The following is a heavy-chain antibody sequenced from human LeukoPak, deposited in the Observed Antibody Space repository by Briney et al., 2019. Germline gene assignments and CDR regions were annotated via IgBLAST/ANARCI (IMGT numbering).Heavy chain of an antibody. CDR2: IKQDGSEK. CDR3: VRQYYSSSGLDY. CDR1: GFPFSSYW. J-gene: IGHJ4*02. D-gene: IGHD6-13*01. Sequence: GGSLRLSCAASGFPFSSYWMSWVRQAPGKGLERVANIKQDGSEKYYVDSVKGRFTISRDNAKNSLYLQMHSLRAEDTAVYYCVRQYYSSSGLDYWGQGTLVTVSS. V-gene: IGHV3-7*01.